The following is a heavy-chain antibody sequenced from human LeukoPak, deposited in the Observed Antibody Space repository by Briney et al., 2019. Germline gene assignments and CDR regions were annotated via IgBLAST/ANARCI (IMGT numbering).Heavy chain of an antibody. CDR3: ARVDRLGYCSSTSCLPGGY. D-gene: IGHD2-2*01. J-gene: IGHJ4*02. Sequence: ASVKVSCKASGYTFTGYYMHWVRQAPGQGLERMGWINPNSGGTNYAQKFQGRVTMPRDTYISTAYMELSRLRSDDTAVYYCARVDRLGYCSSTSCLPGGYWGQGTLVTVSS. CDR2: INPNSGGT. V-gene: IGHV1-2*02. CDR1: GYTFTGYY.